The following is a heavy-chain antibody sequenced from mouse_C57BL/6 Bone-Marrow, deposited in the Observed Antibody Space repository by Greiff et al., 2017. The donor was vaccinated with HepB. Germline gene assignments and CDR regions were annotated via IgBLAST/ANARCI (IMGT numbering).Heavy chain of an antibody. CDR1: GFNIKDDY. J-gene: IGHJ3*01. V-gene: IGHV14-4*01. CDR3: TTARSTMVTTGFAY. D-gene: IGHD2-2*01. Sequence: VQLQQSGVELVRPGASVKLSCTASGFNIKDDYMHWVKQRPEQGLEWIGWIDPENGDTEYASKFQGKATITADTSSNTAYLQLSSLTSEDTAVYYCTTARSTMVTTGFAYWGQGTLVTVSA. CDR2: IDPENGDT.